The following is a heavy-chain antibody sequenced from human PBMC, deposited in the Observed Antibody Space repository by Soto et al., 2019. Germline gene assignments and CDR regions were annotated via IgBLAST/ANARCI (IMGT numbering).Heavy chain of an antibody. CDR3: GRGRSGQIVVFY. V-gene: IGHV1-2*02. CDR1: GYTFTGHY. CDR2: IGPESGAT. Sequence: ASVKVSCKVSGYTFTGHYIHWVRQAPEQGPEWMGEIGPESGATRYAQRFQGRVTMTRDMSITTVYMELNNLSPDDTALYYCGRGRSGQIVVFYWGQGTPVTVSS. D-gene: IGHD1-26*01. J-gene: IGHJ4*02.